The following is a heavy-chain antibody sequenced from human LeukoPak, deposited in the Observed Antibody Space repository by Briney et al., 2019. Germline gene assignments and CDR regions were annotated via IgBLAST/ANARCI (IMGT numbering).Heavy chain of an antibody. CDR3: ARDRYSGAYSFDY. CDR1: GYTFTNFG. D-gene: IGHD5-12*01. V-gene: IGHV1-18*01. J-gene: IGHJ4*01. CDR2: ISAYNGNT. Sequence: ASVKVSCKASGYTFTNFGVSWVRQAPGQGLEWMGWISAYNGNTDFAQKFQGRVTLTIETSTATAYMDLRSLKSDDTAVYHCARDRYSGAYSFDYWGHGTLVTVSS.